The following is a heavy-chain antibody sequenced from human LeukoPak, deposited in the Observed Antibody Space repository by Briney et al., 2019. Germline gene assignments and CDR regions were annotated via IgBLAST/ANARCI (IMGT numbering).Heavy chain of an antibody. Sequence: GGSLRLSCEASGFTFSSYWMSWVRQAPGKGLEWVANIKTDGSGKYYVDSVKGRFTISRDNAKNSLYLQMNSLRAEDTAVYYCARDYTGYFPWGQGTLVIVSS. V-gene: IGHV3-7*03. J-gene: IGHJ5*02. CDR2: IKTDGSGK. D-gene: IGHD3-9*01. CDR3: ARDYTGYFP. CDR1: GFTFSSYW.